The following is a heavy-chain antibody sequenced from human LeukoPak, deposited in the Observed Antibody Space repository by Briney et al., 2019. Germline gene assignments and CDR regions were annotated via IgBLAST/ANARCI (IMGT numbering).Heavy chain of an antibody. V-gene: IGHV4-34*01. CDR1: GGSFSGYY. CDR3: AIAYGSGPPRYFDH. J-gene: IGHJ4*02. D-gene: IGHD3-10*01. Sequence: SETLSLTCAVYGGSFSGYYWSWIRQPPGKGLEWIGEINHSGSTNYNPSLKSRVTISVDTSKNQFSLKLSSVTAADTAVYYCAIAYGSGPPRYFDHWGQGTLVTVSS. CDR2: INHSGST.